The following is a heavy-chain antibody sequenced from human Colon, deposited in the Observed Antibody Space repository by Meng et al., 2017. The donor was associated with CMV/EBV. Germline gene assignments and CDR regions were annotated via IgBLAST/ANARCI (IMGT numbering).Heavy chain of an antibody. J-gene: IGHJ6*02. CDR1: GLSFSSYE. V-gene: IGHV3-48*03. D-gene: IGHD3-10*01. CDR2: INSSGSAI. Sequence: GESLKISCVASGLSFSSYEMNWVRQAPGQGLEWLSDINSSGSAIHYADSVKGRFTISRDNAKNSLYLQMNSLRAEDTAVYYCAGGGYYDSGSYYKGWVFGMDVWGQGTTVTVSS. CDR3: AGGGYYDSGSYYKGWVFGMDV.